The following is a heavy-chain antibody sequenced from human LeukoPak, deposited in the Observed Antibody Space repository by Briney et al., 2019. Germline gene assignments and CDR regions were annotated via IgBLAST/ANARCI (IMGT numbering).Heavy chain of an antibody. CDR2: IHTSGSA. V-gene: IGHV4-4*07. Sequence: SETLSLTCSVFGSSFNTYYWSWIRQPAGKGLEWIGRIHTSGSADYSPSLQSRVTISVDMSKKEFSLKLTSVTAADTAVYYCARDPLRGRVHFDYWGQGTLVTVSS. D-gene: IGHD4-17*01. CDR1: GSSFNTYY. CDR3: ARDPLRGRVHFDY. J-gene: IGHJ4*02.